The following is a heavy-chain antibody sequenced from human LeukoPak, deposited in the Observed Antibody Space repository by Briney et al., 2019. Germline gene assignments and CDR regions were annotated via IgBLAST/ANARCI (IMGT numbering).Heavy chain of an antibody. CDR2: IYYSGST. D-gene: IGHD1-26*01. CDR3: ARGGGIVGATTSHFDY. CDR1: GGSISSSSYY. Sequence: SETLSLTCTVSGGSISSSSYYWGWIRQPPGQGLEWIGSIYYSGSTYYNPSLKSRVTISVDTSKNQFSLKLSSVTAADTAVYYCARGGGIVGATTSHFDYWGQGTLVTVSS. V-gene: IGHV4-39*07. J-gene: IGHJ4*02.